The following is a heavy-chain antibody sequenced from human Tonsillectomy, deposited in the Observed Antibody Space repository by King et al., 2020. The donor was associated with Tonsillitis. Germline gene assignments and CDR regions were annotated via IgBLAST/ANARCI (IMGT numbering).Heavy chain of an antibody. CDR3: ARDLRYCSSTSGDPWCDP. D-gene: IGHD2-2*01. Sequence: LQLQESGPGLVQPSETLSLTCTVSGASISGYYWSWIRQPPGKGLEWIGSIYISGSTNYNPSLKSRVTISLDTSKNQLALKLTSVTAADTAMYYCARDLRYCSSTSGDPWCDPWGQGTLAT. CDR1: GASISGYY. J-gene: IGHJ5*02. V-gene: IGHV4-59*01. CDR2: IYISGST.